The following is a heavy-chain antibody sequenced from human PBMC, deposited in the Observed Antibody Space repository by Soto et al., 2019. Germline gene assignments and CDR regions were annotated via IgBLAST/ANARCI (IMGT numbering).Heavy chain of an antibody. CDR2: IGTAGDT. V-gene: IGHV3-13*01. Sequence: EVQLVESGGGLVQPGGSLRLSCAASGFTFSSYDMHWVRQXTGXGXXXXSAIGTAGDTYYPGSVKGRFTISRENAKNSLYLQMNSLRAEDTAVYYCARARGYYYGSGSYYVDYWGQGTLVTVSS. D-gene: IGHD3-10*01. CDR1: GFTFSSYD. CDR3: ARARGYYYGSGSYYVDY. J-gene: IGHJ4*02.